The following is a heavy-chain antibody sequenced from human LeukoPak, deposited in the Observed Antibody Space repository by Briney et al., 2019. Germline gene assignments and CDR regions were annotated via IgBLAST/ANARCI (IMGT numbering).Heavy chain of an antibody. CDR2: IYHSGST. Sequence: PSQTLSLTCTVSGGSISSGGYYWSWIRQPPGKGLEWIGYIYHSGSTYYNPSLKSRVTISVDRSKNQFSLKLSSVTAADTAVYYCARDPRDCSSTSCSGDAFDIWGQGTMVTVSS. CDR1: GGSISSGGYY. J-gene: IGHJ3*02. D-gene: IGHD2-2*01. CDR3: ARDPRDCSSTSCSGDAFDI. V-gene: IGHV4-30-2*01.